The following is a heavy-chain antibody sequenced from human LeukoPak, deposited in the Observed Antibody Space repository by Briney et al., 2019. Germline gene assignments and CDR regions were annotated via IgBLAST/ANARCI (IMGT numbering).Heavy chain of an antibody. CDR3: ARPWETDAFDI. CDR1: GYSISSGYY. Sequence: SETLSLTCAVSGYSISSGYYWGWIRQPPGKGLEWIGSIYHSGSTYYNPSLKSRVTISVDTSKNQFSLKLSSVTAAGTAVYYCARPWETDAFDIWGQGTMVTVSS. D-gene: IGHD1-26*01. J-gene: IGHJ3*02. CDR2: IYHSGST. V-gene: IGHV4-38-2*01.